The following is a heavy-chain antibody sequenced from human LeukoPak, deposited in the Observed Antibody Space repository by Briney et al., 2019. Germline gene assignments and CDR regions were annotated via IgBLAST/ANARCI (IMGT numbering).Heavy chain of an antibody. D-gene: IGHD3-9*01. CDR2: INGRGTIT. J-gene: IGHJ6*04. CDR3: ARDDSLVYDILAGYPPSGYYGVDV. V-gene: IGHV3-48*03. Sequence: GGSLRLSCTASGFSLSSYEMNWVRQAPGRGLEGVSYINGRGTITYYADSVKGRFTISRDNAKNSLSLQLSSLRVEDTAIYYCARDDSLVYDILAGYPPSGYYGVDVWGKGTTVIVSS. CDR1: GFSLSSYE.